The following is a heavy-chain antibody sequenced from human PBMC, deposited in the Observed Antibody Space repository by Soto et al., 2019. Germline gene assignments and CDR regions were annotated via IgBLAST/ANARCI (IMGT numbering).Heavy chain of an antibody. CDR2: IIPMFGTA. CDR1: GGTFSTYA. J-gene: IGHJ4*02. CDR3: ASGIQLWLRRINNGYSG. D-gene: IGHD5-18*01. Sequence: QVQLVQSGAEVKKPESSVKVSCKAPGGTFSTYAISWVRQAPGQGLEWMGGIIPMFGTANYAQRFQDRLTFTSXESTNKVYMELSSLRSEDTAVYFCASGIQLWLRRINNGYSGWGQGTLVTVSS. V-gene: IGHV1-69*05.